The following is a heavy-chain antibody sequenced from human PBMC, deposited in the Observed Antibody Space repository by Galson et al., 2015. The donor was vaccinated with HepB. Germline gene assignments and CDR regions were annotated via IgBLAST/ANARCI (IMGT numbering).Heavy chain of an antibody. CDR2: ISYEGSNK. CDR1: GFTFSSYA. J-gene: IGHJ4*02. Sequence: SLRLSCAASGFTFSSYAMHWVRQAPGKGLEWVAVISYEGSNKYYADSVKGRFTISRDNSKNTLYLQMNSLRAEDTAVYYCARDQGYSYGYAGGWFDYWGQGTLVTVSS. V-gene: IGHV3-30*04. D-gene: IGHD5-18*01. CDR3: ARDQGYSYGYAGGWFDY.